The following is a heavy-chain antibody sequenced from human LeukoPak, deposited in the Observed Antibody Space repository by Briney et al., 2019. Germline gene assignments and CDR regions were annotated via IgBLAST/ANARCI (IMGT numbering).Heavy chain of an antibody. CDR1: GFTFSTYW. J-gene: IGHJ6*02. CDR2: INPDGITT. CDR3: ARDYYYGMDV. V-gene: IGHV3-74*01. Sequence: PGGSLRLSCAASGFTFSTYWMHWVRQAPGKGLEWVSRINPDGITTTCADSVKGRFTISRANAKNTLFLQMNSLRAEDTAVYYCARDYYYGMDVWGQGTTITVSS.